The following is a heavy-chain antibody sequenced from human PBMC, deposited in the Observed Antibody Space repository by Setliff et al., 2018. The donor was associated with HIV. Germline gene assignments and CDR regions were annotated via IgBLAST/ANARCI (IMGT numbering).Heavy chain of an antibody. Sequence: PSETLSLTCTVSGGSISSYYWSWIRQPAGKGLERIGRIYTSGGTKYNPSLKSRVTMSIDTSKNQFSLKLSSLTAADTAVYYCARLWGSAQAFDIWGQGTMVT. D-gene: IGHD7-27*01. CDR3: ARLWGSAQAFDI. CDR2: IYTSGGT. V-gene: IGHV4-4*07. CDR1: GGSISSYY. J-gene: IGHJ3*02.